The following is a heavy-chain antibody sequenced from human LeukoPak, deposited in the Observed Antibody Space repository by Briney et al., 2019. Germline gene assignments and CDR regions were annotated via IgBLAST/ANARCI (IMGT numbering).Heavy chain of an antibody. CDR3: ARAGGLLWFGELRYMDV. J-gene: IGHJ6*03. CDR2: INWNGGST. Sequence: GGSLRLSCAASGFTFSSYGMSRVRQAPGKGLEWVSGINWNGGSTGYADSVKGRFTISRDNAKNSLYLQMNSLRAEDTALYYCARAGGLLWFGELRYMDVWGKGTTVTVSS. D-gene: IGHD3-10*01. V-gene: IGHV3-20*04. CDR1: GFTFSSYG.